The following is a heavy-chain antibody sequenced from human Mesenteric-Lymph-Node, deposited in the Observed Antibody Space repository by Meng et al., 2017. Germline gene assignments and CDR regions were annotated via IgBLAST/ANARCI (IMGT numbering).Heavy chain of an antibody. CDR2: IYSGGST. CDR3: ARDQDGAGGTIDH. D-gene: IGHD2-2*01. CDR1: GFTVSSNY. V-gene: IGHV3-53*01. J-gene: IGHJ4*02. Sequence: GGSLRLSCAASGFTVSSNYMSWVRQAPGKGLEWVSVIYSGGSTYYADSVKGRFTISRDNPKNTLYLQINSLRAEDTAMYYCARDQDGAGGTIDHWGQGTLVTVSS.